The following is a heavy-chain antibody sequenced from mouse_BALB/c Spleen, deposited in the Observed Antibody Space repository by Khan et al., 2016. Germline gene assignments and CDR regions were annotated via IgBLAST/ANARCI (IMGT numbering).Heavy chain of an antibody. CDR3: ARDYDYDGDWYFDV. CDR2: MNTYTGEP. V-gene: IGHV9-3-1*01. Sequence: QIQLVQSGPELKKPGETVKISCKASGYTFTNYGMNWVKQAPGKGLKWMGWMNTYTGEPTYADDFKGRFAFSLKTSARTAYLQINNLKNEDTATYFCARDYDYDGDWYFDVWRAGTTVTVSS. CDR1: GYTFTNYG. J-gene: IGHJ1*01. D-gene: IGHD2-4*01.